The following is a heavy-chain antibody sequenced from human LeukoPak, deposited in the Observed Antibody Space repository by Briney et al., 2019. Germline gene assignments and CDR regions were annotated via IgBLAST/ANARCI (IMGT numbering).Heavy chain of an antibody. CDR3: ARVGWELLSDY. D-gene: IGHD1-26*01. J-gene: IGHJ4*02. Sequence: GGSLRLSCAASGFTFSSYEMNWVRQAPGKGLEWVSYISSSGSTIYYADSVKGRFTISRDNAKNSLYLQMNSLRAEDTAVYYCARVGWELLSDYWGQGTLVTVSS. CDR2: ISSSGSTI. CDR1: GFTFSSYE. V-gene: IGHV3-48*03.